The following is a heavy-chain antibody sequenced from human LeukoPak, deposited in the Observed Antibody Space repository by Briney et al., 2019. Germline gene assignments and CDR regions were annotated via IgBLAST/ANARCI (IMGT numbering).Heavy chain of an antibody. J-gene: IGHJ5*02. CDR3: ARSTTVRNWFDP. Sequence: ASVKVSCKASGGTFSSYAISWVRQAPGQGLEWMGGIIPIFGTANYAQKFQGGVTITADESTSTAYMELSSLRSEDTAVYYCARSTTVRNWFDPWGQGTLVTVSS. D-gene: IGHD4-17*01. CDR1: GGTFSSYA. CDR2: IIPIFGTA. V-gene: IGHV1-69*13.